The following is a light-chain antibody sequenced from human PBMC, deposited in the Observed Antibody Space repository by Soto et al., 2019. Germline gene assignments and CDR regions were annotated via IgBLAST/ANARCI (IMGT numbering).Light chain of an antibody. V-gene: IGKV1-12*01. Sequence: DIQMTQSPSSVSASGGDRVTVTCRASQAISSWLAWYQQKPGKAPKLLIYAASTLQSGVPSRFSGSGSGTEVTLTISSLQTEDFATYYCQQANSFPYTFGQGTKLEIK. CDR2: AAS. J-gene: IGKJ2*01. CDR3: QQANSFPYT. CDR1: QAISSW.